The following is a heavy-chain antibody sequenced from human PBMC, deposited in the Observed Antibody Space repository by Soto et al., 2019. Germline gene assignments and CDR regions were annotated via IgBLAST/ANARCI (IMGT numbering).Heavy chain of an antibody. J-gene: IGHJ6*02. CDR3: AREVGNYYYYGMDV. D-gene: IGHD7-27*01. V-gene: IGHV4-59*01. CDR2: IYYSGST. CDR1: GGSISSYY. Sequence: SETLSLTCTVSGGSISSYYWSWIRQPPGKGLEWIGYIYYSGSTNYNPSLKSRVTISVDTSKNQFSLKLSSVTAADTAVYYCAREVGNYYYYGMDVWGQGTTVTASS.